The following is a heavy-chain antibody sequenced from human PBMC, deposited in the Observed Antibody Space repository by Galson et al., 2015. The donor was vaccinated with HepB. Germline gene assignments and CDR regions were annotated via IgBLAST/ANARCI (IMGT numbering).Heavy chain of an antibody. Sequence: SLRLSCAASGFTFTTYNMNWVRQAPGKGLEWVSYISSSTRTIYYADSVKGRFTISKDSAKNSLYLQMNSLRDEDTAVYYCARGTPIWFDSWGQGTLVTVSS. CDR1: GFTFTTYN. D-gene: IGHD1-1*01. CDR2: ISSSTRTI. J-gene: IGHJ5*01. V-gene: IGHV3-48*02. CDR3: ARGTPIWFDS.